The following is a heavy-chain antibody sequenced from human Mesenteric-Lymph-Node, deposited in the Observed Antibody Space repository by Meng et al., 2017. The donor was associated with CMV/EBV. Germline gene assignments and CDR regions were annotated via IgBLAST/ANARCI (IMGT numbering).Heavy chain of an antibody. CDR1: GGSVSSGSYY. CDR3: ASGTTVVLYYFDY. D-gene: IGHD4-23*01. Sequence: SETLSLTCTVSGGSVSSGSYYWSWIRQSPGKGLEWIGYTYYSGNTNYNPSLKSRVSISVDRSKNQFSLSLSSVTAADTAVYYCASGTTVVLYYFDYWGQGTLVTVSS. J-gene: IGHJ4*02. V-gene: IGHV4-61*01. CDR2: TYYSGNT.